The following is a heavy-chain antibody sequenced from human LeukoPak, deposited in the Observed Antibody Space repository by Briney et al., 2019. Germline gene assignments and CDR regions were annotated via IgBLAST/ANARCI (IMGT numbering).Heavy chain of an antibody. CDR1: GFTFSDYY. Sequence: PGGSLRLSCVASGFTFSDYYMSWIRQAPGKGLEWVSYISSSRSYTNYADSVKGRFTISRDNSKNTLYLQMNSLRAEDTAVYYCAKDSGLHWFDPWGQGTLVTVSS. CDR2: ISSSRSYT. CDR3: AKDSGLHWFDP. D-gene: IGHD3-10*01. J-gene: IGHJ5*02. V-gene: IGHV3-11*05.